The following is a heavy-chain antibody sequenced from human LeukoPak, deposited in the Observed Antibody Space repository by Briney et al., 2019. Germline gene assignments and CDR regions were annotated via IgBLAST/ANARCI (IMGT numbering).Heavy chain of an antibody. CDR1: GFTFSNKW. CDR3: ARDYYGSFDF. D-gene: IGHD3-10*01. J-gene: IGHJ4*02. Sequence: GGSLRLSCAASGFTFSNKWMTWVRKDPGKGLVWVSRIESDESVTPYADSVKGRFIISRDNAKNTLYLEMSSLRAEDTAVYYCARDYYGSFDFWGQGPVVTVSS. CDR2: IESDESVT. V-gene: IGHV3-74*01.